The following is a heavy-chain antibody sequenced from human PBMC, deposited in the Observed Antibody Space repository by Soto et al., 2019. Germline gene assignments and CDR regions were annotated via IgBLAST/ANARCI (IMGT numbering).Heavy chain of an antibody. D-gene: IGHD7-27*01. CDR2: ISFSSTNI. V-gene: IGHV3-21*01. CDR3: ARGPGDLPY. Sequence: EVQLVESGGGLVKPGGSLRLSCAASGFTFSSYTMNWVRQAPGKGLEWVSSISFSSTNIHYADSVKGRFTISRDNAKNSLYLQMNSLRAEDTAVDYCARGPGDLPYWGQGTLVTVSS. CDR1: GFTFSSYT. J-gene: IGHJ4*02.